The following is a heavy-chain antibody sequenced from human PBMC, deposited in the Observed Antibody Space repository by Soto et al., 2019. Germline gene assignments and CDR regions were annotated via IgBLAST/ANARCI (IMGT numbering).Heavy chain of an antibody. D-gene: IGHD3-16*02. CDR1: GYSISRGYY. Sequence: SETLSLTCTVSGYSISRGYYWGWIRQPPGKGLQWIGTVYHDGTTYSNPSLNGRVTISVSTSQNRFSLTLRSVTAADTAVYYCARVPYHYARGTYRPRWFDPWGQGTLVTVSS. CDR3: ARVPYHYARGTYRPRWFDP. V-gene: IGHV4-38-2*02. J-gene: IGHJ5*02. CDR2: VYHDGTT.